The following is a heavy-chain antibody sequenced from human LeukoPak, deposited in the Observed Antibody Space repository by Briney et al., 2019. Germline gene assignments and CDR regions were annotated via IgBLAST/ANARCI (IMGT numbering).Heavy chain of an antibody. Sequence: SQTLSLTCTVSGGSISSGSYYWSWIRQPAGKGLEWIGRIYTSGSTNYNPSLKSRVTISVDTSKNQFSLKLSSVTAADTAVYYCARGTTDILTGYPLDWFDPWGQGTPVTVSS. D-gene: IGHD3-9*01. CDR2: IYTSGST. V-gene: IGHV4-61*02. CDR1: GGSISSGSYY. CDR3: ARGTTDILTGYPLDWFDP. J-gene: IGHJ5*02.